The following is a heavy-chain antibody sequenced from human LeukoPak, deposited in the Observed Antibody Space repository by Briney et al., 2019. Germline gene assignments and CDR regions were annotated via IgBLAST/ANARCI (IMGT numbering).Heavy chain of an antibody. J-gene: IGHJ4*02. Sequence: ASVKVSCKASGYTFSSYAMNWVRQAPGQGLEWMGWMNPNSGNTGYAQKFQGRVTMTRNTSINTAYMELSSLRSEDTAVYYCARVVGFCRGGTCPYYFDYWGQGTLVTVSS. V-gene: IGHV1-8*02. CDR2: MNPNSGNT. CDR3: ARVVGFCRGGTCPYYFDY. D-gene: IGHD2-15*01. CDR1: GYTFSSYA.